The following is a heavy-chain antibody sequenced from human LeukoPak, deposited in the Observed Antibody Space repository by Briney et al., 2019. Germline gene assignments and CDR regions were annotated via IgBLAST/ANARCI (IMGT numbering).Heavy chain of an antibody. D-gene: IGHD6-6*01. CDR1: GYTFTSYG. CDR3: ARAAEAARPHDY. Sequence: ASVKACCKASGYTFTSYGISWVRQAPGQGLEWMGWISAYNGNTNYAQKLRGRVTMTTDTSTSTAYMELRSLRSDDTAVYYCARAAEAARPHDYWGQGTLVTVSS. V-gene: IGHV1-18*01. CDR2: ISAYNGNT. J-gene: IGHJ4*02.